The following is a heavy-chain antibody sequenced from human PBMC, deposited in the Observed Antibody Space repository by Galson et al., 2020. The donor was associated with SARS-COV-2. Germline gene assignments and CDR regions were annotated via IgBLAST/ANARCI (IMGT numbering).Heavy chain of an antibody. CDR1: GYSLTSYW. CDR3: ARGRFPAMEDTFDY. J-gene: IGHJ4*02. CDR2: IYPGDSDT. Sequence: GESLKISCKGSGYSLTSYWIGRVRQMPGTGLEGMGIIYPGDSDTRYSPSLQGQVTISADKSISTAYLQWSSLKASDTAMYYCARGRFPAMEDTFDYWGRGTLATVSS. D-gene: IGHD5-18*01. V-gene: IGHV5-51*01.